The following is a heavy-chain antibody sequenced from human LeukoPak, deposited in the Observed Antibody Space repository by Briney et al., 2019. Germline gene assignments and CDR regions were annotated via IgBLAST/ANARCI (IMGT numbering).Heavy chain of an antibody. Sequence: GGTLRLSCAASGITFSIHGMNWVRQAPGKGLEWVSGISPGGEIPYYADSVKGRFTISRDNSKDTVSLQMHSLRAEDTATYYCAKDDGWLYYNHWGQGTLVTVSS. D-gene: IGHD3-22*01. CDR2: ISPGGEIP. V-gene: IGHV3-23*01. CDR3: AKDDGWLYYNH. J-gene: IGHJ4*02. CDR1: GITFSIHG.